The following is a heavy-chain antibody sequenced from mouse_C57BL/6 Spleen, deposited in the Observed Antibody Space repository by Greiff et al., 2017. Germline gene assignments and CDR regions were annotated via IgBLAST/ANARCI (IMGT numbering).Heavy chain of an antibody. Sequence: EVKLMESGGGLVKPGGSLKLSCAASGFTFSDYGMHWVRQAPEKGLEWVAYISSGSSTIYYADTVKGRFTISRDNAKNTLFLQMTSLRSEDTTMYYCAREEVLLRAMDYWGQGTSVTVSS. CDR2: ISSGSSTI. CDR3: AREEVLLRAMDY. V-gene: IGHV5-17*01. CDR1: GFTFSDYG. D-gene: IGHD1-1*01. J-gene: IGHJ4*01.